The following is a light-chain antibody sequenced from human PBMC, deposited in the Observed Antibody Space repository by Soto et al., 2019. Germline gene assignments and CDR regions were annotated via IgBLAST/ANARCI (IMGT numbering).Light chain of an antibody. J-gene: IGLJ3*02. V-gene: IGLV1-40*01. CDR1: SSNIGSYD. CDR3: QSFDNSLSAHWV. Sequence: QSVLTQPPSVSGAPGQRVTISCTGSSSNIGSYDVHWYQRLPGTAPKVVIYGSFNRPSGVPDRFSGSKSGTSASLTITGLQAEDEADYYCQSFDNSLSAHWVFGGGTKVTVL. CDR2: GSF.